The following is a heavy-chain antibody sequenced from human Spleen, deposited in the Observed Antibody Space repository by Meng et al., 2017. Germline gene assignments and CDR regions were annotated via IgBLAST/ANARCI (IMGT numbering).Heavy chain of an antibody. D-gene: IGHD3-16*01. CDR2: IYHSGST. V-gene: IGHV4-38-2*02. CDR3: EKDSVMFKYGGVKDY. Sequence: SETLSLTCTVSGYSISSGYYWGWIRQPPGKGLEWIGSIYHSGSTYYNPSLKSRVTISVDTSKNQFSMKLSSVTAADTAVYYCEKDSVMFKYGGVKDYWCQGTLVTVSS. CDR1: GYSISSGYY. J-gene: IGHJ4*02.